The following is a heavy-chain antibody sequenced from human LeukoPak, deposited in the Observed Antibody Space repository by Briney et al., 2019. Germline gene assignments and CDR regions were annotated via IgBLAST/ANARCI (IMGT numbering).Heavy chain of an antibody. CDR3: ARESFKALAGYLDS. CDR2: ISGGGETT. CDR1: GFMFSNYA. V-gene: IGHV3-23*01. J-gene: IGHJ4*02. D-gene: IGHD6-19*01. Sequence: GGSLRLSCAASGFMFSNYAMSWVRQAPGKGLEWVSCISGGGETTYYSDSEKGRLTISRDNSRNTLYLHMNSLRAEDTAVYFCARESFKALAGYLDSWGQGSLVTVSS.